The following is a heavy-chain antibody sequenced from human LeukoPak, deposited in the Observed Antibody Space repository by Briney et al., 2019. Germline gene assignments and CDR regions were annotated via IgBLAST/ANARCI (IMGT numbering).Heavy chain of an antibody. J-gene: IGHJ4*02. CDR2: IYTSGST. Sequence: PSETLSLTCTVSGGSISSYYWSWIRQPAGKGLEWIGRIYTSGSTNYNPSLKSRVTMSVDTSKNQFSLKLSSVTAADTAVYYCARDSLRSGFWNEFDYWGQGTLVTVSS. D-gene: IGHD3-3*01. CDR3: ARDSLRSGFWNEFDY. V-gene: IGHV4-4*07. CDR1: GGSISSYY.